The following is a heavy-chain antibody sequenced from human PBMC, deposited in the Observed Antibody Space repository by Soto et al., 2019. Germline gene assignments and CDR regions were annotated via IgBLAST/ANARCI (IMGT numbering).Heavy chain of an antibody. D-gene: IGHD6-19*01. CDR1: GYTFTSYY. CDR2: INPSGGST. Sequence: GASVKVSCKASGYTFTSYYMHWVRQAPGQGLEWMGIINPSGGSTSYAQKFQGRVTMTRDTSTSTVYMELSSLRSEDTAVYYCARGAVAGTVEDYYYGMDVGGQGTTVTVS. J-gene: IGHJ6*02. V-gene: IGHV1-46*01. CDR3: ARGAVAGTVEDYYYGMDV.